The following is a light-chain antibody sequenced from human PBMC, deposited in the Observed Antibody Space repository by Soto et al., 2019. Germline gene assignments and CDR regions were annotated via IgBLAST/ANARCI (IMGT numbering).Light chain of an antibody. J-gene: IGLJ2*01. CDR2: EVN. CDR1: TSDVGGSNY. CDR3: CSYTVXDTXXV. Sequence: QSVLTQPASVSGSPGQSITISCTGTTSDVGGSNYVSWYQQHPGKAPKLIIFEVNNRPSGVSPRFSGSKSGNTASLSISGLQAEDEAEYFCCSYTVXDTXXVFGGGT. V-gene: IGLV2-14*01.